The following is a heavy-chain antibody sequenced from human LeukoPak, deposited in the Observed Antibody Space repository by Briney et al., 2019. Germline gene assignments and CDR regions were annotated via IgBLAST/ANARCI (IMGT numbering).Heavy chain of an antibody. CDR1: GFTFSSYA. Sequence: PGGSLRLSCAASGFTFSSYAMSWVRQAPGKGLEWVANIKQDGSEKYYVDSVKGRFTISRDNAKNSLYLQMNSLRAEDTAVYSCASLYSSSSWEVQDLFDYWGQGTLVTVSS. CDR3: ASLYSSSSWEVQDLFDY. J-gene: IGHJ4*02. V-gene: IGHV3-7*01. D-gene: IGHD6-13*01. CDR2: IKQDGSEK.